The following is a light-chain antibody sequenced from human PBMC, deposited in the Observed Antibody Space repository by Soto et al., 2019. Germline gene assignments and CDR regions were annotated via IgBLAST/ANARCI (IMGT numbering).Light chain of an antibody. CDR1: QSVSSSY. V-gene: IGKV3-20*01. J-gene: IGKJ4*01. CDR2: GAS. Sequence: EIVLTQSPGTLSLSPGETATLSSSASQSVSSSYLAWYQRKPGQAPRLLIYGASSRATGIPDRFSGSGSGTDFTLTISRLEPEDFAVYYCQQYGSSPLTFGGGTKVDIK. CDR3: QQYGSSPLT.